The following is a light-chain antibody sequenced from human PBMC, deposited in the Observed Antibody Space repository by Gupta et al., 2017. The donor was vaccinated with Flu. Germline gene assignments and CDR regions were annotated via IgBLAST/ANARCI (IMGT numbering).Light chain of an antibody. J-gene: IGLJ3*02. V-gene: IGLV7-43*01. CDR1: TGAVTSDYY. CDR3: LLYYGGTGV. Sequence: QTVVPPEPSLTVSPGGTVTLTCASSTGAVTSDYYPNWFQQKPGQPPRVMIYNSNNKHSWTPARFSGSLLGSKAALTLSGAQPEDEAEYYCLLYYGGTGVFGGGTKRTVL. CDR2: NSN.